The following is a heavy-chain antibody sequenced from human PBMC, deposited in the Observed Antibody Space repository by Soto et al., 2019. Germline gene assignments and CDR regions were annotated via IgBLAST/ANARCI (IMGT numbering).Heavy chain of an antibody. J-gene: IGHJ3*02. V-gene: IGHV3-30*04. D-gene: IGHD3-22*01. CDR3: ARDQITMIVVVSDAFDI. Sequence: QVQLVESGGGVVQAGRSLRLSCAASGFTFSSCAMHWVRQAPGKGLEWVAGLSYDGSHKYADSVKGRFTISRDNSKNTVYLQMNSLRPEDTAVYYCARDQITMIVVVSDAFDIWGQGTMVTVSS. CDR1: GFTFSSCA. CDR2: LSYDGSHK.